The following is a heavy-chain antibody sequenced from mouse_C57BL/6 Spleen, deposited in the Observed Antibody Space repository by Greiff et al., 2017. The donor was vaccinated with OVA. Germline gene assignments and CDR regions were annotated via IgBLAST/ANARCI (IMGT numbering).Heavy chain of an antibody. V-gene: IGHV5-6*01. CDR3: ARPDSSGYYFDY. D-gene: IGHD3-2*02. Sequence: EVQVVESGGDLVKPGGSLKLSCAASGFTFSSYGMSWVRQTPDKRLEWVATISSGGSYTYYPDSVKGRFTISRDNAKNTLYLQMSSLKSEDTAMYYCARPDSSGYYFDYWGQGTTLTVSS. J-gene: IGHJ2*01. CDR2: ISSGGSYT. CDR1: GFTFSSYG.